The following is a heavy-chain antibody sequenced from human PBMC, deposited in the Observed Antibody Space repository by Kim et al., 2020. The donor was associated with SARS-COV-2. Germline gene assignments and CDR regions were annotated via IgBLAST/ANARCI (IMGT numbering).Heavy chain of an antibody. D-gene: IGHD3-3*01. V-gene: IGHV3-23*01. J-gene: IGHJ4*02. Sequence: SVKGRFTISRDNSKNTLYLQMNSLRAEDTAVYYCAKVWRFLEWPPRSFGYWGQGTLVTVSS. CDR3: AKVWRFLEWPPRSFGY.